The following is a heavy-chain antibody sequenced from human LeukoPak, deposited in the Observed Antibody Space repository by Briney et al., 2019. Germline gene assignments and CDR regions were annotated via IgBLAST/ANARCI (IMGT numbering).Heavy chain of an antibody. V-gene: IGHV1-46*01. Sequence: TSGKVSCKASVYTFTTYYMHWVRQAPGQGPVCMGLINPSGGGTRYAQKFQGRVTMTRDTSTRTVYMELSSLRSEDTAVYYCASGYKTVSVFDHWGQGTLVTVSS. D-gene: IGHD5-24*01. J-gene: IGHJ4*02. CDR3: ASGYKTVSVFDH. CDR2: INPSGGGT. CDR1: VYTFTTYY.